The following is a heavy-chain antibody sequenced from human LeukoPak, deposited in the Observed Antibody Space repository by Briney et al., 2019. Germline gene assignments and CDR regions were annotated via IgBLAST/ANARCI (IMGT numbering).Heavy chain of an antibody. CDR3: VSVYYYYYGMDV. CDR1: GLTFSSYA. V-gene: IGHV3-30-3*01. Sequence: GGSLRLSCAASGLTFSSYAMSWVRQAPGKGLEWVAVISYDGSNKYYADSVKGRFTISRDNSKNTLYLQMNSLRAEDTAVYYCVSVYYYYYGMDVWGQGTTVTVSS. CDR2: ISYDGSNK. J-gene: IGHJ6*02.